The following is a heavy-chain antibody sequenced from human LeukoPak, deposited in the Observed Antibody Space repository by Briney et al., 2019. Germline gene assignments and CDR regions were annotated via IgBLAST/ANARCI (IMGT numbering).Heavy chain of an antibody. CDR2: INPNSGGT. CDR3: AVRGYSYGAYIDY. CDR1: GYTFTGYY. Sequence: ASVKVSCKASGYTFTGYYMHWVRQAPGQGLEWMGWINPNSGGTNYAQKFQGRVTMTRDTSISTAYMELSRLRSDDTAVYYCAVRGYSYGAYIDYWGQGTLVTVSS. D-gene: IGHD5-18*01. V-gene: IGHV1-2*02. J-gene: IGHJ4*02.